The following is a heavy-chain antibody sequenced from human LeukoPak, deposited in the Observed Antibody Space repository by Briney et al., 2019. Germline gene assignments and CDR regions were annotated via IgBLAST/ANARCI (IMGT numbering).Heavy chain of an antibody. V-gene: IGHV4-34*01. J-gene: IGHJ4*02. CDR1: GESLNSYY. CDR3: ARGAWATRLGS. CDR2: IYESGST. Sequence: PSETLSLTCAVYGESLNSYYWSWIRQPPGKGLEWIGEIYESGSTEYNPSLKSRVTISMVPSKQQFSLSRTSVTAADTAVYYCARGAWATRLGSWGLGTPVIVSS. D-gene: IGHD2-15*01.